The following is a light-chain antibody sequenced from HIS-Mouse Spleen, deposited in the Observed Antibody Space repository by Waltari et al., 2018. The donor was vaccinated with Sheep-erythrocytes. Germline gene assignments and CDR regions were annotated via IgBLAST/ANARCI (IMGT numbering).Light chain of an antibody. V-gene: IGLV2-8*01. CDR1: SSDVGGYNY. Sequence: QSALTQPPSASGSPGQSVTISCTGTSSDVGGYNYVSWYQQHPGKAPKLMIYEVSKRHAGVPARFSGAKAGNTDSLTVSGLQAEDEAEYYCSSYAGSNNWVFGGGTKLTVL. CDR2: EVS. CDR3: SSYAGSNNWV. J-gene: IGLJ3*02.